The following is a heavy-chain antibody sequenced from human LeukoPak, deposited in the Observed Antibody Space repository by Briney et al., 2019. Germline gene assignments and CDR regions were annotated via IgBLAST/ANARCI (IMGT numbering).Heavy chain of an antibody. V-gene: IGHV3-23*01. CDR2: ISGSGGST. J-gene: IGHJ4*02. CDR1: GFTFSSYA. D-gene: IGHD2-2*02. CDR3: ASVLDVLVPAAILDY. Sequence: GGSLRLSCAASGFTFSSYAMSWVRQAPGKGLEWVSAISGSGGSTYYADSVKGRFTISRDNSKNTLYLQMNSLRAEDTAVYYCASVLDVLVPAAILDYWGQGTLVTVSS.